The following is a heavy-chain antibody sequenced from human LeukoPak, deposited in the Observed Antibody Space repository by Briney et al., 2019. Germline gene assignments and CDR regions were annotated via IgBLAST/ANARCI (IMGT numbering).Heavy chain of an antibody. Sequence: GASVKVSCKASGYTFTSYDINWVRQATGQGLEWMGWMNPNSGNTGYAQKFQGRVTITRNTSISTAYMELSSLRSEDAAVYYCTRKDTAMVPHDYWGQGTLVTVSS. CDR3: TRKDTAMVPHDY. CDR1: GYTFTSYD. D-gene: IGHD5-18*01. CDR2: MNPNSGNT. V-gene: IGHV1-8*03. J-gene: IGHJ4*02.